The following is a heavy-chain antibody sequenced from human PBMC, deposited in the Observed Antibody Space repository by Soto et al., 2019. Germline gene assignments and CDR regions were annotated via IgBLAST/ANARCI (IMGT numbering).Heavy chain of an antibody. V-gene: IGHV3-23*01. CDR2: ITGTGGNT. CDR3: ARIRGYWYGLDV. CDR1: GFPLSTYG. Sequence: GGSLRLSCAASGFPLSTYGMTWVRQAPGKGLEWVSAITGTGGNTYYVDSVKGRFTSSRDNSKNMLYLQVNSLRVEDTAVYYCARIRGYWYGLDVWGQGTTVTV. J-gene: IGHJ6*02.